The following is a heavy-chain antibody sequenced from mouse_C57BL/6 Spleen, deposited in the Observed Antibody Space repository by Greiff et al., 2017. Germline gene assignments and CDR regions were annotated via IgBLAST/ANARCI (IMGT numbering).Heavy chain of an antibody. V-gene: IGHV1-15*01. CDR2: IDPETGGT. CDR1: GYTFTDYE. CDR3: TSLYDGYYVLDY. J-gene: IGHJ2*01. Sequence: VQLQQSGAELVRPGASVTLSCKASGYTFTDYEMHWVKQTPVHGLEWIGAIDPETGGTAYNQKFKGKAILTAAKSSSTAYMELRSLTSEDSAVYYCTSLYDGYYVLDYWGQGTTLTVSS. D-gene: IGHD2-3*01.